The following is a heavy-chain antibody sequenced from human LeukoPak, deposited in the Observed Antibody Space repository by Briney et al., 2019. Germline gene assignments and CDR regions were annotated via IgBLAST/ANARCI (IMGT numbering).Heavy chain of an antibody. CDR3: ARSHYYYDSSAAAFDI. Sequence: GGSLRLSCAAPGFTFDDYGMSWVRQAPGKGLEWVSGINWNGGSTGYADSVKGRFTISRDNAKNSLYLQMNSLRAEDTALYYCARSHYYYDSSAAAFDIWGQGTMVTVSS. D-gene: IGHD3-22*01. J-gene: IGHJ3*02. CDR1: GFTFDDYG. V-gene: IGHV3-20*04. CDR2: INWNGGST.